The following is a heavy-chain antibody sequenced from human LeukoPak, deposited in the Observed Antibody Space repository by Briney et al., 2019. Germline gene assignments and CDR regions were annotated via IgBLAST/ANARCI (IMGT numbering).Heavy chain of an antibody. D-gene: IGHD3-16*01. CDR3: ARLSLRPKYHYYYYMDV. CDR1: GGSFSGYY. CDR2: INHSGST. Sequence: PSETLSLTCAVYGGSFSGYYWSWIRQPPGKGLEWIGEINHSGSTNYNPSLKSRVTISVDTSKNQFSLKLSSVTAADTAVYYCARLSLRPKYHYYYYMDVWGKGTTVTVSS. J-gene: IGHJ6*03. V-gene: IGHV4-34*01.